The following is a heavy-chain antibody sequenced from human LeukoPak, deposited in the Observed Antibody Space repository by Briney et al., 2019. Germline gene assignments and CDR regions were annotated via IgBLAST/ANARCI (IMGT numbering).Heavy chain of an antibody. CDR3: TTENIYFDWLLPQYGMDV. J-gene: IGHJ6*02. Sequence: GGSLRLSCAASGFTFSNAWMSWVRQAPGKGLEWVGRIKSKTDGGTTDYAAPVKGRFTISRDDSKNTLYLQMNSLKTEDTAVYYCTTENIYFDWLLPQYGMDVWGQGTTVTVSS. CDR1: GFTFSNAW. V-gene: IGHV3-15*01. D-gene: IGHD3-9*01. CDR2: IKSKTDGGTT.